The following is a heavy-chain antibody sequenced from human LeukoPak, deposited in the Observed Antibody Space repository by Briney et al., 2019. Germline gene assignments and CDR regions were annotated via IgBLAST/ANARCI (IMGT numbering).Heavy chain of an antibody. Sequence: PGGSLRLSCAASGFTFSDYAMSWVRQAPGKGLEWVSCISSSSSYIYYTDSVKGRFTISRDNAKNSLTLQMNSLRAEDTAVYYCARDLKYYDSSGFDYWGQGTLVTVSS. D-gene: IGHD3-22*01. J-gene: IGHJ4*02. V-gene: IGHV3-21*01. CDR3: ARDLKYYDSSGFDY. CDR1: GFTFSDYA. CDR2: ISSSSSYI.